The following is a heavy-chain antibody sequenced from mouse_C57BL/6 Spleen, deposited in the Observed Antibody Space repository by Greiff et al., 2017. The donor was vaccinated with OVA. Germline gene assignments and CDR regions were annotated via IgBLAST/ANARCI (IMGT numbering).Heavy chain of an antibody. D-gene: IGHD2-4*01. CDR2: INPSSGYT. CDR1: GYTFTSYW. V-gene: IGHV1-7*01. J-gene: IGHJ3*01. CDR3: ARDDYDEGFAY. Sequence: VQLQQSGAELVKPGASVKLSCKASGYTFTSYWMHWVQQRPGQGLEWIGYINPSSGYTKYNQKFKDKATLTADKSSSTAYMQLSSLTYEDSAVYDCARDDYDEGFAYWGQGTLVTVSA.